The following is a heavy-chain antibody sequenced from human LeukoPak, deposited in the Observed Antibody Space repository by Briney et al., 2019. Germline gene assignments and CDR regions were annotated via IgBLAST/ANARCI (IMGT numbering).Heavy chain of an antibody. V-gene: IGHV4-4*07. Sequence: PSETLSLTCTVSGGSISSYYWSWIRQPAGKGLEWIGRIYTSGSTNYNPSLKSRVTMSVDTSKNQFSLKLSSVTAADTAVYYCARDPYYYDSSGYNNWFDPWGQGTLVTVSS. CDR3: ARDPYYYDSSGYNNWFDP. J-gene: IGHJ5*02. D-gene: IGHD3-22*01. CDR2: IYTSGST. CDR1: GGSISSYY.